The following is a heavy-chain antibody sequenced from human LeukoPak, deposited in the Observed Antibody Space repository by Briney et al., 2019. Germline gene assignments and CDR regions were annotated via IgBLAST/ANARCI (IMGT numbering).Heavy chain of an antibody. Sequence: SETLSLTCAVSGGSISSSNWWSWGRQPPGKGLEWIGEIYHSGSTNYNPSLKSRVTISVDTSKNQFSLKLSSVTAADTAVYYCARVVYSGYDFRGAMDDWGKGTTVTASS. CDR2: IYHSGST. J-gene: IGHJ6*03. CDR1: GGSISSSNW. D-gene: IGHD5-12*01. CDR3: ARVVYSGYDFRGAMDD. V-gene: IGHV4-4*02.